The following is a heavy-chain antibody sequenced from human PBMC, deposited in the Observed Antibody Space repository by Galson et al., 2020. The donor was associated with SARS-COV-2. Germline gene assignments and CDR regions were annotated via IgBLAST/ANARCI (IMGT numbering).Heavy chain of an antibody. CDR2: ISPSSDYT. Sequence: KIGESLKISCTASGLIFSDYYMTWIRQAPGKGLEWISYISPSSDYTNYADSVRGRFTISRDNTKTSLFLHMDSLKAEDTPVYYCAGSHKNFWDKLDNWGQGAL. D-gene: IGHD1-26*01. CDR3: AGSHKNFWDKLDN. CDR1: GLIFSDYY. J-gene: IGHJ4*02. V-gene: IGHV3-11*03.